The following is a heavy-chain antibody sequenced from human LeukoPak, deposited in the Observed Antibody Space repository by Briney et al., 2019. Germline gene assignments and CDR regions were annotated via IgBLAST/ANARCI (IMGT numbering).Heavy chain of an antibody. CDR2: INHSGST. D-gene: IGHD6-13*01. CDR3: ATLGIAAAGRGWFDP. J-gene: IGHJ5*02. V-gene: IGHV4-34*01. Sequence: PSETLSLTCAVYDGSFSGYSWGWIRQPPGKGLEWIGEINHSGSTNYNPSLKSRVTISVDTSKNQFSLKLSSVTAADTAVYYCATLGIAAAGRGWFDPWGQGTLVTVSS. CDR1: DGSFSGYS.